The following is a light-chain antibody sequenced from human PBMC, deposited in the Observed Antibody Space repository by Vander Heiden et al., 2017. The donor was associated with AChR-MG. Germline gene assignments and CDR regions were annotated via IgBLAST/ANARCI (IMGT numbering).Light chain of an antibody. V-gene: IGKV3-20*01. Sequence: EIVLTQSPGTLSLSPGERATLSCRASQSDSYNSLVWYQQKPGQAPRLLIYGASSRATGIPDRFSGNGYGTEFTLTVTRMEPEDFAVYYCQRDGGSQGYIYGQRTKL. CDR1: QSDSYNS. CDR2: GAS. J-gene: IGKJ2*01. CDR3: QRDGGSQGYI.